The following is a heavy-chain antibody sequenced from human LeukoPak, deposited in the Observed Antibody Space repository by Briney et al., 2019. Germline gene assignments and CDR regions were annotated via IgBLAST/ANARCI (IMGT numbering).Heavy chain of an antibody. Sequence: PSETLSLTCTVSGGSISSSSYYWGWIRQPPGKGLEWIGSIFYSGSAYYNPSLKSRVTISIDTSKNQFSLKLNSVTAADTAVYYCAKQSATSSVNDYWGQGTLATVSS. CDR1: GGSISSSSYY. V-gene: IGHV4-39*01. D-gene: IGHD4-17*01. CDR2: IFYSGSA. CDR3: AKQSATSSVNDY. J-gene: IGHJ4*02.